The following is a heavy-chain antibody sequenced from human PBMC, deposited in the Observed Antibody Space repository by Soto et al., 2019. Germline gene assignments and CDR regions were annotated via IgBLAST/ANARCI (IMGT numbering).Heavy chain of an antibody. CDR1: GGSISSYY. CDR2: IYYSGST. D-gene: IGHD2-21*01. Sequence: SETLSLSCTVSGGSISSYYWSWIRQPPGKGLEWIGYIYYSGSTNYNPSLKSRVTISVDTSKNQFSLKLSSVTAADTAVYFCAIVAKGSLWFPYFDHWGQGTLVTGSS. V-gene: IGHV4-59*01. J-gene: IGHJ4*02. CDR3: AIVAKGSLWFPYFDH.